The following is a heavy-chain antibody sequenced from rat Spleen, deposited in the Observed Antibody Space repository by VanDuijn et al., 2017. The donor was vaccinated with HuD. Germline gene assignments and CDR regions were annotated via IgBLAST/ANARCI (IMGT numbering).Heavy chain of an antibody. CDR3: TGGGHSALNWFAY. V-gene: IGHV5-35*01. Sequence: EVQLVESGGGLVQPGRSLKVSCAASGFTFSDHGMAWIRQAPGKGLEWVASITRDGSSTYYPDTVKGRFVISKDNAKDTGYLHMNNLRSEDTAMYYCTGGGHSALNWFAYWGQGTLVTVSS. D-gene: IGHD3-3*01. CDR1: GFTFSDHG. J-gene: IGHJ3*01. CDR2: ITRDGSST.